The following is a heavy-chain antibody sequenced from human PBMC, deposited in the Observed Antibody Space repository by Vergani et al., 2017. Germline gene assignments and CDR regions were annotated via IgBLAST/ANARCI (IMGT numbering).Heavy chain of an antibody. V-gene: IGHV1-18*01. CDR3: ARGGSIAAPSYLYYFYMNV. D-gene: IGHD6-6*01. J-gene: IGHJ6*03. CDR2: ISGYDGKT. CDR1: GYSFNSYG. Sequence: QVQLVQSGAEMKKPGASVNVSRKTSGYSFNSYGINWVRQAPGQGLEWLGWISGYDGKTKYVEKLQGRITVTIDTSTNSAYMELRGLRSDDTAVCYCARGGSIAAPSYLYYFYMNVWGKGTSVTVSS.